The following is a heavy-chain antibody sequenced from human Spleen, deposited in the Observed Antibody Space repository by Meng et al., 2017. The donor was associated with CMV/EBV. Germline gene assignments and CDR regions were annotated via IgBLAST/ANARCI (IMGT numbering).Heavy chain of an antibody. V-gene: IGHV3-7*03. CDR1: GFTFSSYW. D-gene: IGHD5-18*01. J-gene: IGHJ4*02. CDR3: AKGALGQLWFKTQIDF. CDR2: IKQDGSEK. Sequence: GESLKISCVVSGFTFSSYWMSWVRQAPGKGLEWVANIKQDGSEKYYVDSVKGRFTISRDNAKNSLYLQMNSLRTEDTAFYYCAKGALGQLWFKTQIDFWGQGTLVTVSS.